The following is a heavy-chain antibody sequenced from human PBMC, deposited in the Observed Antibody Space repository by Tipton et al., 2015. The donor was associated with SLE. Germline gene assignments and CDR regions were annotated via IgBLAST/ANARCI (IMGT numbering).Heavy chain of an antibody. J-gene: IGHJ4*02. Sequence: TLSLTCSVSGASISSNYWSWIRQPPGKGLEWIGYIYYSGSTNYSPSLESRVTISVDTSKNQFSLKLSSVTAADTAVYYCARVTLRYGSGSYYYFDYWGQGTLVTVSS. CDR1: GASISSNY. CDR3: ARVTLRYGSGSYYYFDY. CDR2: IYYSGST. D-gene: IGHD3-10*01. V-gene: IGHV4-59*01.